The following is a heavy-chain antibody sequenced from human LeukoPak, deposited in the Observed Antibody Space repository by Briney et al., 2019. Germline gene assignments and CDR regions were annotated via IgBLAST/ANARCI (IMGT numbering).Heavy chain of an antibody. CDR3: ARGVPYDYVWGSYRSLDY. D-gene: IGHD3-16*02. V-gene: IGHV1-69*13. CDR2: IIPIFGTA. J-gene: IGHJ4*02. Sequence: SVKVSCKASGGTFSSYAISWVRQAPGQGLEWMGGIIPIFGTANYAQKFQGRVTITADESTSTAYMELSSLRSEDTAVYYCARGVPYDYVWGSYRSLDYWGQGTLVTVSS. CDR1: GGTFSSYA.